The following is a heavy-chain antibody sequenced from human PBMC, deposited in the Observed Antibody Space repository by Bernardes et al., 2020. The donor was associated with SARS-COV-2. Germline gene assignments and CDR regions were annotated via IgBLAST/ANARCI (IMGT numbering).Heavy chain of an antibody. V-gene: IGHV3-23*01. CDR1: GFTFRSYA. Sequence: GGSLRLSCAASGFTFRSYAMSWVRQAPGKGLEWVSAISGSGGSTYYADSVKGRFTISRDNSKNTLYLQMNSLRAEDTAVYYCAKVQPYCSGGSCYPYYFDYWGQGTLVTGSS. CDR2: ISGSGGST. D-gene: IGHD2-15*01. CDR3: AKVQPYCSGGSCYPYYFDY. J-gene: IGHJ4*02.